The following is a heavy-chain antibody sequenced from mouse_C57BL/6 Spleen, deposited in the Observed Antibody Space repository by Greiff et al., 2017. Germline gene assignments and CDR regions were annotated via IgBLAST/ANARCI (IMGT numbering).Heavy chain of an antibody. J-gene: IGHJ3*01. CDR2: IDPSDSYT. V-gene: IGHV1-50*01. D-gene: IGHD2-5*01. CDR3: AREVYYSNYSAWFAY. CDR1: GYTFTSYW. Sequence: QVQLQQPGAELVKPGASVKLSCKASGYTFTSYWMQWVKQRPGQGLEWIGEIDPSDSYTNYNQKFKGKATLTVDTSSSTAYMQLSSLTSEDSAVYYCAREVYYSNYSAWFAYWGQGTLVTVSA.